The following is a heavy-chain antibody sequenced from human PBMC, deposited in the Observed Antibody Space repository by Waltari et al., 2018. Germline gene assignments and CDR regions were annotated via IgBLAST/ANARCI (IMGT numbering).Heavy chain of an antibody. V-gene: IGHV4-4*07. CDR1: GGSISSYY. CDR3: ARDLSRTVTNYWYFDL. Sequence: QVQLQESGPGLVTPSETLSLTCTVSGGSISSYYWRWIRQPAGKGLEWIGRIYTSGSTNYNPSLKSRVTMSVDTSKNQFSLKLSSVTAADTAVYYCARDLSRTVTNYWYFDLWGRGTLVTVSS. J-gene: IGHJ2*01. D-gene: IGHD4-17*01. CDR2: IYTSGST.